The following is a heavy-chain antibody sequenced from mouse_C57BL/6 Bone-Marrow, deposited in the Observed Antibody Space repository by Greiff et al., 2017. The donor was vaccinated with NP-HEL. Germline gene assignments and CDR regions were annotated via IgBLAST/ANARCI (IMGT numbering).Heavy chain of an antibody. CDR1: GYTFTDYY. CDR2: INPYNGGT. J-gene: IGHJ2*01. D-gene: IGHD1-1*01. CDR3: ARCDYGSFDY. V-gene: IGHV1-19*01. Sequence: VQLKESGPVLVKPGASVKMSCKASGYTFTDYYMNWVKQSHGKSLEWIGVINPYNGGTSYNQKFKGKATLTVDKSSSTAYMELNSLTSEDSAVYYCARCDYGSFDYRGQGTTLTVSS.